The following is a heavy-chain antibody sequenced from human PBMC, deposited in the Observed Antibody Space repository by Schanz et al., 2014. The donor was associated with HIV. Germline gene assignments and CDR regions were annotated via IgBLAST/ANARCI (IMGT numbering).Heavy chain of an antibody. CDR1: GFTFNNYA. CDR3: AKDKSRHTYSSSSIFDP. Sequence: VQLVESGGGLVQPGGSLRLSCAASGFTFNNYAMTWVRQAPGKGLEWVPSISESGGRSYYADSVKGRFTISRDNSKNTLYLQMNSLRPEDTAVYYCAKDKSRHTYSSSSIFDPWGQGTLVTVSS. CDR2: ISESGGRS. V-gene: IGHV3-23*04. D-gene: IGHD6-13*01. J-gene: IGHJ5*02.